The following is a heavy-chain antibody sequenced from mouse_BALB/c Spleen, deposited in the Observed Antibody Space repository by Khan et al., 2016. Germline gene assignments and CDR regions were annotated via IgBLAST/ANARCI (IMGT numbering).Heavy chain of an antibody. CDR1: GYTFTRFW. V-gene: IGHV1-7*01. D-gene: IGHD2-10*02. J-gene: IGHJ4*01. CDR3: AIWRYGNYLYQAMDY. CDR2: INPGSNYT. Sequence: QVRLQQSGAELAKPGASVKMSCKASGYTFTRFWMHWVKQRPGQGLEWIGYINPGSNYTDYNQNFKDKATLTADKSSSTAYMLLSSLTSEDSAVYFSAIWRYGNYLYQAMDYWGQGISVTVSS.